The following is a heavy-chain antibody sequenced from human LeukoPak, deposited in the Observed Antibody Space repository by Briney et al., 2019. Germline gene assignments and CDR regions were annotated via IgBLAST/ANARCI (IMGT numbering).Heavy chain of an antibody. CDR3: ASSPDYGDLYVASPQYYFDY. J-gene: IGHJ4*02. D-gene: IGHD4-17*01. V-gene: IGHV4-59*01. CDR1: GGSISSYY. Sequence: PSETLSLTCTVSGGSISSYYWSWIRQPPGKGLEWIGYIYYSGSTNYNPSLKSRVTISVDTSKNQLSLKLSSVTAADTAVYYCASSPDYGDLYVASPQYYFDYWGQGTLVTVSS. CDR2: IYYSGST.